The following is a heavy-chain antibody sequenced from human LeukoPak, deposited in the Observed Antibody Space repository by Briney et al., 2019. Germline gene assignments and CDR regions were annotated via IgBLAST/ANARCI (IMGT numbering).Heavy chain of an antibody. CDR1: GYTFTSYG. D-gene: IGHD6-19*01. J-gene: IGHJ5*02. V-gene: IGHV1-18*01. Sequence: AASVKVSCKASGYTFTSYGISWVRQAPGQGLEWMGWISAYNGNTNYAQKLQGRVTMTTDTSTSTAYMELRSLRSDDTAVYYCARQVFRPRIAVAGTGWFDPWGQGTLVTVSS. CDR3: ARQVFRPRIAVAGTGWFDP. CDR2: ISAYNGNT.